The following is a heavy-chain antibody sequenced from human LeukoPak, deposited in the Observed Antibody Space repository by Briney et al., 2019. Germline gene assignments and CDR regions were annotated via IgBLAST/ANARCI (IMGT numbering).Heavy chain of an antibody. CDR1: GFTFRRYG. D-gene: IGHD6-19*01. Sequence: GGSLGLFCAASGFTFRRYGMHWVRQPPGKGLEGGAVIWYDGSNKYYADSVKGRFTISRDNSKNTLYLQMNSLRAEDTAVYYCARDKEAVAVYYFDYWGQGTLVTVSS. CDR3: ARDKEAVAVYYFDY. CDR2: IWYDGSNK. V-gene: IGHV3-33*01. J-gene: IGHJ4*02.